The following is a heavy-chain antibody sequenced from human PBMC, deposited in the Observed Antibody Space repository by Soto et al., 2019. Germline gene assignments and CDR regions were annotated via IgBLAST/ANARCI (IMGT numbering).Heavy chain of an antibody. CDR2: IYYSGST. J-gene: IGHJ2*01. CDR3: ARGVATRSAWYFDL. Sequence: PSATLSLTCTVSGGSISSYYWSWIRQPPGKGLEWIGYIYYSGSTNYNPSLKSRVTISVDTSKNQFSLKLSSVTAADTAVYYCARGVATRSAWYFDLWGRGTLVTVSS. V-gene: IGHV4-59*01. CDR1: GGSISSYY. D-gene: IGHD5-12*01.